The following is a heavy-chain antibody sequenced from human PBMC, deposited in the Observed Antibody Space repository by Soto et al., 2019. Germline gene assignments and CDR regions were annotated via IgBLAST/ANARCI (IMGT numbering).Heavy chain of an antibody. V-gene: IGHV4-39*01. CDR3: PRRGGYSYGDDY. CDR2: IYYSGST. Sequence: QLQLQESGPGLVKPSETLSLTCTVSGGSISSSSYYWGWIRQPPGKGLEWIGSIYYSGSTYYNPSLKSRVTISVDTSKNQFSLNLSSVTAADTAVYYCPRRGGYSYGDDYWGQGTLVTVSS. CDR1: GGSISSSSYY. D-gene: IGHD5-18*01. J-gene: IGHJ4*02.